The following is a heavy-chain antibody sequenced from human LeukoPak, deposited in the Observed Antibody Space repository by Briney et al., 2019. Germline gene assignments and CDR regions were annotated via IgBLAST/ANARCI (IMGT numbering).Heavy chain of an antibody. CDR2: IYRGGST. CDR3: ARVTTVTSYRVY. Sequence: GGSLRLSCAASGFTVSSNYMSWVRQAPGKGLEWVSVIYRGGSTYYADSVKGRFTISRDNSKNTLYLQMNSLRAEDTAVYYCARVTTVTSYRVYWGQGTLVTVSS. V-gene: IGHV3-66*01. CDR1: GFTVSSNY. D-gene: IGHD4-11*01. J-gene: IGHJ4*02.